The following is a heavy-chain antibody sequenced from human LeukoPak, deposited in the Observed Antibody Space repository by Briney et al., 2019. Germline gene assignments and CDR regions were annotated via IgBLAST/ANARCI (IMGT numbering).Heavy chain of an antibody. V-gene: IGHV4-4*07. D-gene: IGHD6-6*01. CDR2: IYTSGST. CDR1: GGSISSYY. Sequence: PSETLSLTCTVSGGSISSYYWSWIRQPAGKELEWIGRIYTSGSTNYNPSLKSRVTMSVDTSKNQFSLKVSSLTAADTAVYYCARVTYSSSSISVDAFDIWGQGTLVTVSS. CDR3: ARVTYSSSSISVDAFDI. J-gene: IGHJ3*02.